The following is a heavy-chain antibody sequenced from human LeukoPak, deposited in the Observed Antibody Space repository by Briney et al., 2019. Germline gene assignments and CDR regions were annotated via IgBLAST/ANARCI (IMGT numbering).Heavy chain of an antibody. CDR3: ARVTGYMIEDYFDY. V-gene: IGHV4-38-2*02. J-gene: IGHJ4*02. CDR1: LYSISSNYS. D-gene: IGHD3-9*01. CDR2: VYHSGVP. Sequence: SETLSLTCSVSLYSISSNYSWGWIRQTPGKGLEWIGNVYHSGVPYYNPSLKSRVTISLIASKNQFSLRLTSVTAADTAVYYCARVTGYMIEDYFDYWGQGTLVTVSS.